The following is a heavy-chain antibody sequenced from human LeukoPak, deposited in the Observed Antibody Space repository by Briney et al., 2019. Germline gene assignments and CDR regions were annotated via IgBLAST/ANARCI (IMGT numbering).Heavy chain of an antibody. V-gene: IGHV3-49*03. CDR2: IRSKANGGTI. Sequence: GGSLRLSCTGSGFTFGDSGVNCFRQAPGKGLEWVSFIRSKANGGTIQYAASVKGRFTISRDDSESIAYLQMNSLKTEDTAVYYCSRAPYFDFYMDVWGKGTTVIVSS. CDR3: SRAPYFDFYMDV. CDR1: GFTFGDSG. D-gene: IGHD3-3*01. J-gene: IGHJ6*03.